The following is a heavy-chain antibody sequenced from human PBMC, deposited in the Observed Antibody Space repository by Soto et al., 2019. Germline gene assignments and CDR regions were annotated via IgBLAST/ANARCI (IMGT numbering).Heavy chain of an antibody. CDR1: GGSISSGGYY. J-gene: IGHJ3*02. Sequence: SETLSLTCSVSGGSISSGGYYWSWIRQLPGKDLEWIGYIYHSGNTYFNSSLKSRLTISVDTSKNQFSLKLTSVTAADTAVYYCARVGISSSDAFDIWGQGTMVTVSS. CDR3: ARVGISSSDAFDI. CDR2: IYHSGNT. D-gene: IGHD6-6*01. V-gene: IGHV4-31*03.